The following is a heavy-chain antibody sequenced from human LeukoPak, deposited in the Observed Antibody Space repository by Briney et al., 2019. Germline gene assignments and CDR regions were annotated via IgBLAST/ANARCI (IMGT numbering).Heavy chain of an antibody. CDR3: ARPGGYDFWSGYHHNWFDP. V-gene: IGHV4-39*01. CDR2: IYYSGST. J-gene: IGHJ5*02. Sequence: SETLSLTCTVSGGSISSSSYYWGWIRQPPGKGLEWIGSIYYSGSTYYNPSLKSRVTISVDTSKNQFSLKLSSVTAADTAVYYCARPGGYDFWSGYHHNWFDPWGHGTLVTVSS. D-gene: IGHD3-3*01. CDR1: GGSISSSSYY.